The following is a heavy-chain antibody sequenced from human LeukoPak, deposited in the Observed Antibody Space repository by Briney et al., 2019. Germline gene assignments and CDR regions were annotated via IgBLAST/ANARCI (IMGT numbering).Heavy chain of an antibody. CDR1: GFIFSSFD. CDR3: ARDGDWGGYSRPDQ. V-gene: IGHV3-13*01. Sequence: GGSLRLSCAASGFIFSSFDFHWVRQATGKGLEWVSAIGTGGDTYYLDSVKGRFTISRDNSKNTLYLQMNSLRAEDTAVYYCARDGDWGGYSRPDQWGQGTLVTVSS. CDR2: IGTGGDT. J-gene: IGHJ4*02. D-gene: IGHD2-15*01.